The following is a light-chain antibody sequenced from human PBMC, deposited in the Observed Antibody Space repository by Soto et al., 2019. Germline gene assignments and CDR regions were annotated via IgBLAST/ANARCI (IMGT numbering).Light chain of an antibody. J-gene: IGKJ1*01. Sequence: DIQLTQSPSSLSASVGDRITITCRASQSISTYLNWYQQKPWEAPTVLVYDSSTLQSGVPSRFSGSGFGAEFTLTVSSLQPEDFATYYCQQSYSNPTWTFGQGTKVEIK. CDR1: QSISTY. V-gene: IGKV1-39*01. CDR3: QQSYSNPTWT. CDR2: DSS.